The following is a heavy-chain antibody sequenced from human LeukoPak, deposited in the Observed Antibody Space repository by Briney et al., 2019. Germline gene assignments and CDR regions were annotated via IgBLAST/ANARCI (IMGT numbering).Heavy chain of an antibody. V-gene: IGHV4-61*01. J-gene: IGHJ5*02. CDR3: ARGRGTPFDP. CDR2: IYYSGST. Sequence: SETLSLTCTVSGGSISSTSYYWSWIRQPPGKGLEWIGYIYYSGSTNYNPSLKSRVTISVDTSKNQFSLRLNSVTAADTAVYYCARGRGTPFDPWGQGTLVTVSS. CDR1: GGSISSTSYY. D-gene: IGHD3-16*01.